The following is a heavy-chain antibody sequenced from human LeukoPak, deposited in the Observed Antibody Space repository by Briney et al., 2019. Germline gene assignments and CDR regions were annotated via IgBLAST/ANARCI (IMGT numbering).Heavy chain of an antibody. CDR1: GGSISSYY. CDR2: IYTGGST. J-gene: IGHJ4*02. V-gene: IGHV4-4*07. D-gene: IGHD3-22*01. CDR3: AIDISGLNFDY. Sequence: PSDTLSLTCTVSGGSISSYYWNWIRQPAGKGLEWIGRIYTGGSTNYNPSLKSRVTMSVDTSKNQFSLKLSSVTAADTAMYYCAIDISGLNFDYWGQGTLVTVSS.